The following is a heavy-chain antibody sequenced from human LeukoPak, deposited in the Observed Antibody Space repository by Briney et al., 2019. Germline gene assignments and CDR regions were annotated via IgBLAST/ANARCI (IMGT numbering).Heavy chain of an antibody. CDR3: ATDRGWRTSGYYLYYFEY. D-gene: IGHD3-3*01. V-gene: IGHV3-23*01. Sequence: GGSLRLSCATSGFTFNNYAMGWVRQAPGKGLEWVSSISGSGDDISYADSVRGRFTISRDNSKNTLCLQMSSLRAEDTAVYYCATDRGWRTSGYYLYYFEYWGQGTLVTFSS. J-gene: IGHJ4*02. CDR2: ISGSGDDI. CDR1: GFTFNNYA.